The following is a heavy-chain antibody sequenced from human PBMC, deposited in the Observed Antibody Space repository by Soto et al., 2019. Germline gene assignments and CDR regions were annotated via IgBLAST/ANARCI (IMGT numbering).Heavy chain of an antibody. D-gene: IGHD1-1*01. J-gene: IGHJ6*02. CDR2: ISYEGSNT. V-gene: IGHV3-30-3*01. Sequence: PGGSLRLSCVASGFTFDTYGIHWVRQAPGKGLQWVALISYEGSNTYYADSVRGRFTFSRDNSKNTLYLQINALRPEDTGVYYCARVTPGNNLYYFSGLDVWGQGTSVTVSS. CDR3: ARVTPGNNLYYFSGLDV. CDR1: GFTFDTYG.